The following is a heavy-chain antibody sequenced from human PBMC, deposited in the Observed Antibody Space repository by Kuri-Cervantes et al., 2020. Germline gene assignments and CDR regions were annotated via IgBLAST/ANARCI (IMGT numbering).Heavy chain of an antibody. Sequence: GESLKISCAAAGFTFSSYWMSWVRQPPGKGLEWVANIKQDGSEKYYVDSVKSRFTISRDNAKNSLYLQMNSLRAEDTAVYYWARVAAAGYYDAFDIWGQGTMVTVSS. CDR2: IKQDGSEK. J-gene: IGHJ3*02. D-gene: IGHD6-13*01. CDR3: ARVAAAGYYDAFDI. CDR1: GFTFSSYW. V-gene: IGHV3-7*01.